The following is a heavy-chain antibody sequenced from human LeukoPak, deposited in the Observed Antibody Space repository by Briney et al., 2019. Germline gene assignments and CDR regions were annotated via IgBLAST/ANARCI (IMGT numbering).Heavy chain of an antibody. V-gene: IGHV4-59*01. Sequence: SETLSLTCTVSGGSISSYYWSWIRQPPGKGLEWIGYIYYSGSTNYNPSLKSRVTISVDTSKNQFSLKLSSVTAADTAVYYCARGDERYGDLGCWGQGTLVTVSS. CDR3: ARGDERYGDLGC. CDR1: GGSISSYY. CDR2: IYYSGST. J-gene: IGHJ4*02. D-gene: IGHD4-17*01.